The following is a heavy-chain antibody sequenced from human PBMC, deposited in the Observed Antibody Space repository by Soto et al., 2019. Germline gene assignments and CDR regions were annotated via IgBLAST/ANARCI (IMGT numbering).Heavy chain of an antibody. D-gene: IGHD1-26*01. CDR1: DGSSSSGDYY. J-gene: IGHJ4*02. CDR3: ARSRYSGSYFFDY. CDR2: IHNSVST. V-gene: IGHV4-30-4*01. Sequence: SEPLCLTWTVSDGSSSSGDYYWSWIRQPPGKGLEWIAYIHNSVSTHYNPSLKSRVTISVDTSKNQFSLKLSSVTAADTAVYYCARSRYSGSYFFDYWAQGILVTVS.